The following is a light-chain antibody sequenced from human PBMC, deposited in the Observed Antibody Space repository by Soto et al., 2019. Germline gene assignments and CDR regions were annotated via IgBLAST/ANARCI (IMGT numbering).Light chain of an antibody. CDR3: ATWDDSLKGV. CDR2: TNN. V-gene: IGLV1-44*01. CDR1: TPNIGSHS. Sequence: QSVLTQAPSVSGTPGQRVTISCSGSTPNIGSHSVNWYQHVPGTAPKLLITTNNQRPSGVPDRFSGFKSGSSASLVISDLQSDDEADYYCATWDDSLKGVFGTGTKVTVL. J-gene: IGLJ1*01.